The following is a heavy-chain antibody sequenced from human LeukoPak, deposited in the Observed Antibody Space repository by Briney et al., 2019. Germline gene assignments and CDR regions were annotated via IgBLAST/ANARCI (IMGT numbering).Heavy chain of an antibody. CDR2: ISWNSRSI. J-gene: IGHJ6*02. CDR1: GFTFDDYV. V-gene: IGHV3-9*01. D-gene: IGHD5-24*01. CDR3: AKDKYGDNDYYFYGLDV. Sequence: GGSLRLSCAASGFTFDDYVMHWVRQAPGKGLEWVSNISWNSRSIGYADSVKGRFTISRDNAKNSLYLQMNSLRAEDTALYYCAKDKYGDNDYYFYGLDVWGQGTMVTVSS.